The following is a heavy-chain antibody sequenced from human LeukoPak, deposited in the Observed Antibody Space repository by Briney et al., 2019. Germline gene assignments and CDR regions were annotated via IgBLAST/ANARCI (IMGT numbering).Heavy chain of an antibody. CDR3: ARAYGDPYYFDY. J-gene: IGHJ4*02. D-gene: IGHD4-17*01. Sequence: SETLSLTCTVSGGSISNYYWSWIRQPAEKGLEWIGRIHSSGSTNYNPFLKSRLTMSVDTSKNQLSLKLTSVTAADTAVYYCARAYGDPYYFDYWGQGTLVTVSS. CDR2: IHSSGST. V-gene: IGHV4-4*07. CDR1: GGSISNYY.